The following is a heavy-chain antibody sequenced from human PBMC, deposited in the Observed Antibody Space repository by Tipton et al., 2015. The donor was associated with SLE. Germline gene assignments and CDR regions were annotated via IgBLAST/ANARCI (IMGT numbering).Heavy chain of an antibody. CDR1: GFTFSSYW. CDR2: ISSSSSYI. J-gene: IGHJ3*02. CDR3: ARTRGGQAAFDI. D-gene: IGHD3-10*01. Sequence: SLRLSCAASGFTFSSYWMSWVRQAPGKGLEWVSSISSSSSYIYYADSVKGRFTISRDNAKNSLYLQMNSLRAEDTAVYYCARTRGGQAAFDIWGQGTMVTVSS. V-gene: IGHV3-21*01.